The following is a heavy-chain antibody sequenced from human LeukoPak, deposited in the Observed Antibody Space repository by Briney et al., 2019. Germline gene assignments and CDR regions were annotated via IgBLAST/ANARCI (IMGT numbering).Heavy chain of an antibody. V-gene: IGHV4-59*01. D-gene: IGHD3-10*01. CDR3: AREVENYYGSGSYGWFDP. CDR2: IYYSGST. J-gene: IGHJ5*02. CDR1: GGSISSYY. Sequence: SETLSLTCTVSGGSISSYYWSWIRQPPGKGLEWIGYIYYSGSTNYNPSLKSRVTISVDTSKNQFSLKLSSVAAADTAVYYCAREVENYYGSGSYGWFDPWGQGTLVTVSS.